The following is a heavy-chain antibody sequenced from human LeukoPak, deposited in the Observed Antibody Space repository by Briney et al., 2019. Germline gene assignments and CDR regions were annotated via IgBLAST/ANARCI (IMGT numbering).Heavy chain of an antibody. J-gene: IGHJ4*02. CDR2: INSDGTNT. Sequence: GGSLRLSCAASTFTFSRYWMHWVRQTPGKGLVWVSRINSDGTNTYYADSVKGRFTISRDNTKNALYLQMNSLRTEDTAVYYCARDRAAFGVVQVGYWGQGTLVTVSS. CDR3: ARDRAAFGVVQVGY. V-gene: IGHV3-74*01. D-gene: IGHD3-3*01. CDR1: TFTFSRYW.